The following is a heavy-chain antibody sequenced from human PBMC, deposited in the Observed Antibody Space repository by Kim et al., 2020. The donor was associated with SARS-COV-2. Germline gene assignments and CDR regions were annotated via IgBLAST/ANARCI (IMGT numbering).Heavy chain of an antibody. CDR3: ARDIVATIVDGYYYYGMDV. CDR2: IDPSDSYT. J-gene: IGHJ6*02. Sequence: GASLKISCKGSGYSFTSYWFSWVRQMPGKGLEWMGRIDPSDSYTNYSPSFQGHVTISADKSISTAYLQWSSLKASDTAMYYCARDIVATIVDGYYYYGMDVWGQGTTVTVSS. D-gene: IGHD5-12*01. CDR1: GYSFTSYW. V-gene: IGHV5-10-1*01.